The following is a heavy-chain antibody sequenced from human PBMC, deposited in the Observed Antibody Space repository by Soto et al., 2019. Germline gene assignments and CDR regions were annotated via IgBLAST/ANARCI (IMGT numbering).Heavy chain of an antibody. D-gene: IGHD3-10*01. CDR2: IYHSGST. CDR3: ARGLTMVRGETRSNWFDP. CDR1: GGSISSSNW. J-gene: IGHJ5*02. V-gene: IGHV4-4*02. Sequence: QVQLQESGPGLVKPSGTLSLTCAVSGGSISSSNWWSWVRQPPGKGLEWTGEIYHSGSTNYNPSLQSRVTISVDKSKNQFSLKLSSVTAADTAVYYCARGLTMVRGETRSNWFDPWGQGTLVTVSS.